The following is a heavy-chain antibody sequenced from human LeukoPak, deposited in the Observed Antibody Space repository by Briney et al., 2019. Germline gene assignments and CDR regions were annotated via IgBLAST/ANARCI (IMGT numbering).Heavy chain of an antibody. J-gene: IGHJ6*03. CDR3: ARVGYDFWSGYYYYYYMDV. CDR1: GGSISSYY. Sequence: PSETLSLTCTVSGGSISSYYWSWIRQPPGKELEWIGYIYYSGSTNYNPSLKSRVTISVDTSKNQFSLKLSSVTAADTAAYYCARVGYDFWSGYYYYYYMDVWGKGTTVTVSS. D-gene: IGHD3-3*01. V-gene: IGHV4-59*01. CDR2: IYYSGST.